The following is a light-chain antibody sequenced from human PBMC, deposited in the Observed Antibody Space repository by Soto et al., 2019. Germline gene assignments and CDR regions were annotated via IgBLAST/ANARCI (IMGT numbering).Light chain of an antibody. Sequence: ENVLMQSPGTLSLSPGEGATLSCRASQSVTKNYLAWYQQKPGQAPRLLIYGASRRATGVPERFSGSGSGTDFTLTISRLEPEDFAVYSCQQYGGSPMYTFGQGTKVEIK. CDR2: GAS. CDR3: QQYGGSPMYT. V-gene: IGKV3-20*01. CDR1: QSVTKNY. J-gene: IGKJ2*01.